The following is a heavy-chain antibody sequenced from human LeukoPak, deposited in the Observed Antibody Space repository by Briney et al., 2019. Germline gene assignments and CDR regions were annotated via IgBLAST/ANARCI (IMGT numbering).Heavy chain of an antibody. CDR3: ARETDYGDYPDYFDY. D-gene: IGHD4-17*01. CDR2: INPNSGGT. J-gene: IGHJ4*02. V-gene: IGHV1-2*02. Sequence: ASVKVSCKASGYTFTGYYMHWVRQAPGQGLEWMGWINPNSGGTNYAQKFQGRVTMTRDTSISTAYMVLSRLRSDDTAVYYCARETDYGDYPDYFDYWGQGTLVTVSS. CDR1: GYTFTGYY.